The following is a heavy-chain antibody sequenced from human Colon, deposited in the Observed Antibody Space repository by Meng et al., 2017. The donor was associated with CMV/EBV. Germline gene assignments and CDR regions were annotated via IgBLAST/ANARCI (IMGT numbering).Heavy chain of an antibody. J-gene: IGHJ4*02. CDR1: GGSFRNYA. D-gene: IGHD5-24*01. CDR2: SVPIFVTP. Sequence: VPAVQAGAEGEEAGSSGKVSCRTVGGSFRNYAFSWLRQAPGQWLEWMGGSVPIFVTPNYAQKFQGRVTVTADESTSTAYMELSSLTSEDTAIYYCARARDRDGLYNFDSWGQGTLVTVSS. CDR3: ARARDRDGLYNFDS. V-gene: IGHV1-69*12.